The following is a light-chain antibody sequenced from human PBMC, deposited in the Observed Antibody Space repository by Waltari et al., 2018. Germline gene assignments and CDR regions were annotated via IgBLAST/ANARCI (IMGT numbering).Light chain of an antibody. V-gene: IGLV6-57*04. CDR1: RGSITSDF. Sequence: NFVLTQPHSVSGSPGRTVTISCTRSRGSITSDFVQWYRLRPGSAPTTISSKDNQRPSGVPDRFSGSIDTSSNSASLTIAGLTTEDEADYYCQTCDTTVLIVGGGTQLTVL. J-gene: IGLJ2*01. CDR2: KDN. CDR3: QTCDTTVLI.